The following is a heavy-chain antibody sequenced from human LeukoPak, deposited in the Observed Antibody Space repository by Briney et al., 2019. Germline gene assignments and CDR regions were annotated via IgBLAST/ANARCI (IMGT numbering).Heavy chain of an antibody. Sequence: GGSLRLSCAASGFTFSSYEMNWVRQAPGKGLEWVSYISSSGSTIYYADSVKGRFTISRDNAKNSPYLQMNSLRAEDTAVYYCARDAPAYYYDSSGFDYWGQGTLVTVSS. J-gene: IGHJ4*02. CDR2: ISSSGSTI. CDR3: ARDAPAYYYDSSGFDY. V-gene: IGHV3-48*03. CDR1: GFTFSSYE. D-gene: IGHD3-22*01.